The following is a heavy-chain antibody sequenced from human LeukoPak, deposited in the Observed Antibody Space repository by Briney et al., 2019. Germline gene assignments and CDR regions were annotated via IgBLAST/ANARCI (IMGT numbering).Heavy chain of an antibody. D-gene: IGHD3-22*01. CDR1: GGSISSGDYY. CDR2: IYYSGST. Sequence: SETLSLTCTVSGGSISSGDYYWSWIRQPPGRGLEWIGYIYYSGSTYYNPSLKSRVTISVDTSKNQFSLKLSSVTAADTAVYFCYRDLPDYYDSSGYSSPQAFDIWGQGTMVTVSS. V-gene: IGHV4-30-4*01. CDR3: YRDLPDYYDSSGYSSPQAFDI. J-gene: IGHJ3*02.